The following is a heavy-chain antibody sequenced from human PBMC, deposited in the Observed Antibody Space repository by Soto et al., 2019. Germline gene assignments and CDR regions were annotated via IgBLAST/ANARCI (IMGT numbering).Heavy chain of an antibody. CDR1: GFTFDDYT. Sequence: LRLSCAASGFTFDDYTMHWVRQAPGKGLEWVSLISWDGGSTYYADSVKGRFTISRDNSKNSLYLQMNSLRTEDTALYYCATRYGGNSLRLRPYGGHSYYFVYWGQGTLVTVAS. J-gene: IGHJ4*02. CDR2: ISWDGGST. CDR3: ATRYGGNSLRLRPYGGHSYYFVY. D-gene: IGHD4-17*01. V-gene: IGHV3-43*01.